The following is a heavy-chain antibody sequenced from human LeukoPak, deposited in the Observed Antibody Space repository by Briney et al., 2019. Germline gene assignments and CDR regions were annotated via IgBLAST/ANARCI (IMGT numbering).Heavy chain of an antibody. CDR2: ISGSGGST. CDR3: AKDSKVVPAAIGHNNWLDP. CDR1: GFTFSSYA. D-gene: IGHD2-2*01. V-gene: IGHV3-23*01. J-gene: IGHJ5*02. Sequence: SGGSLRLSCAASGFTFSSYAMSWVRQAPGKGLEWVSAISGSGGSTYYADSVKGRFTISRDNSKNTLYLQMNSLRAEDTAVYYCAKDSKVVPAAIGHNNWLDPWGQGTLVTVSS.